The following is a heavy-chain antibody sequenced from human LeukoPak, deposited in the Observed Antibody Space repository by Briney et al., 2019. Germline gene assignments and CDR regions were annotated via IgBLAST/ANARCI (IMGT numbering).Heavy chain of an antibody. CDR2: INPNSGGS. Sequence: ASVKVSCKASGYTFTGYFAHWVRQAPGQGLEWMGWINPNSGGSSYAQKFQGRVTMTRDTSISTAFIELSRLRSDDTAVYYCARDIQPNGYWNNAFDSWGKGQWSPSLQ. J-gene: IGHJ3*01. CDR3: ARDIQPNGYWNNAFDS. CDR1: GYTFTGYF. D-gene: IGHD3-22*01. V-gene: IGHV1-2*02.